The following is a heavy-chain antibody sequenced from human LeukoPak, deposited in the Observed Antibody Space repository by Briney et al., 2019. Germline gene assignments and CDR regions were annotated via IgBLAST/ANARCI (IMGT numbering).Heavy chain of an antibody. CDR3: VKDKVGSGSYFDY. J-gene: IGHJ4*02. CDR1: GFTFDDYA. V-gene: IGHV3-9*01. D-gene: IGHD1-26*01. CDR2: ISWNSGSI. Sequence: GRSLRLSCAASGFTFDDYAMHWVRHAPGKGLEWVSGISWNSGSIGYADSVKGRFTISRDNAKNSLYLQMNSLRAEDTALYYCVKDKVGSGSYFDYWGQGTLVTVSS.